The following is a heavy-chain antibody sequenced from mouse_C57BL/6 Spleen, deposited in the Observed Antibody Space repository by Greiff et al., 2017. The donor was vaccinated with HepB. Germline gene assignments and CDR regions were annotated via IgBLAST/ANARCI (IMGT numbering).Heavy chain of an antibody. CDR2: IDPETGGT. CDR1: GYTFTDYE. J-gene: IGHJ4*01. CDR3: TIYPISTVATPDAMDY. Sequence: QVQLQQSGAELVRPGASVTLSCKASGYTFTDYEMHWVKQTPVHGLEWIGAIDPETGGTAYKQKFKGKAILTADKSSSTAYMELRSLTSEDSAVYYCTIYPISTVATPDAMDYWGQGTSVTVSS. V-gene: IGHV1-15*01. D-gene: IGHD1-1*01.